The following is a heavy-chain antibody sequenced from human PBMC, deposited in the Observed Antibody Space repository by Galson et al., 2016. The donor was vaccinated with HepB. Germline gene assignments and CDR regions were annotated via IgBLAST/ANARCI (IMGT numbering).Heavy chain of an antibody. J-gene: IGHJ4*02. CDR1: GFTFSSYS. CDR3: TKHEVRTHDH. Sequence: SLRLSCAASGFTFSSYSMNWVRQAPGKGLEWVSSISSGSSYIYYADSVKGRFTISRDDYNSMLYLQMNSLRAEDTAVYYCTKHEVRTHDHWGQGTLVTVSS. V-gene: IGHV3-21*04. D-gene: IGHD2-21*01. CDR2: ISSGSSYI.